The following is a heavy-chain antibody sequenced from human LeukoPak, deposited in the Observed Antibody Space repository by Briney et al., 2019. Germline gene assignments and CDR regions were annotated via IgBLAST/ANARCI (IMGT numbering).Heavy chain of an antibody. CDR3: ARVWQQLVDY. V-gene: IGHV1-69*04. D-gene: IGHD6-13*01. CDR2: IILILGIA. CDR1: GGTFSSYA. J-gene: IGHJ4*02. Sequence: TSVKVSCKASGGTFSSYAISWVRQAPGQGLEWMGRIILILGIANYAQKFQGRVTITADKSTSTAYMELSSLRSEDTAVYYCARVWQQLVDYWGQGTLVTVSS.